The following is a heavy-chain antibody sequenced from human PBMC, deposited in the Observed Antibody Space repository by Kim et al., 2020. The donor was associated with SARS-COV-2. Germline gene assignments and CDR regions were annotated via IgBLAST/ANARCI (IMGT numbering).Heavy chain of an antibody. Sequence: GGSLRLSCAASGFTFSSDAMTWVRQAPGKGLEWVSSIRSIGGTSYYADSVKGRFTISRDNSKDTLYLQMNSLRVEDTAVYYCAKGGFLTLDSWGQGTLVTVSS. CDR1: GFTFSSDA. V-gene: IGHV3-23*01. CDR3: AKGGFLTLDS. J-gene: IGHJ4*02. CDR2: IRSIGGTS.